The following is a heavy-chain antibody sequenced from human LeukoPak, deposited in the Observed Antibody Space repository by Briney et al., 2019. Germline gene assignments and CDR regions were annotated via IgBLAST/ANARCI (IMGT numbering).Heavy chain of an antibody. J-gene: IGHJ4*02. CDR3: ARATTGTTMGY. D-gene: IGHD1-1*01. CDR2: ISSSSSYI. V-gene: IGHV3-21*01. Sequence: PGGSLRLSGAASGFTVSSNYMSWVRQAPGKGLEWVSSISSSSSYIYSAHSVKGRFTISRDNAKNSLYPQMNSLRAEDTAVYYCARATTGTTMGYWGQGTLVTVSS. CDR1: GFTVSSNY.